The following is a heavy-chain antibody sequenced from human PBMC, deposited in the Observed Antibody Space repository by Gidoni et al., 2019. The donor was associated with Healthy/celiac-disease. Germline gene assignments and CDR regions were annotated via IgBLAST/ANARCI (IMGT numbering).Heavy chain of an antibody. CDR3: ASYRSGSSWNYYYGMDV. Sequence: QVQLVESGGGVVQPGRSLRLSCAASGFTFSSYAMHWVRQAPGKGLEWVAVRSYDGSNKYYADSVKGRFTISRDNSKNTLYLQMNSLRAEDTAVYYCASYRSGSSWNYYYGMDVWGQGTTVTVSS. V-gene: IGHV3-30-3*01. D-gene: IGHD6-13*01. CDR1: GFTFSSYA. J-gene: IGHJ6*02. CDR2: RSYDGSNK.